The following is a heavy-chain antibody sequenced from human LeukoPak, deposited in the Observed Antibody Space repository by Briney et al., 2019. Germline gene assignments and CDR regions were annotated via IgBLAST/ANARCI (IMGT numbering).Heavy chain of an antibody. D-gene: IGHD1-7*01. CDR1: GFSFSSYW. Sequence: GGSLRLSCAASGFSFSSYWMSWVRQAPGKGLEWVSAISGSGGSTYYADSVKGRFTISRDNSKNTLYLQMNSLRAEDTAVYYCAKRRGLELLYYYYMDVWGKGTTVTVSS. J-gene: IGHJ6*03. CDR3: AKRRGLELLYYYYMDV. CDR2: ISGSGGST. V-gene: IGHV3-23*01.